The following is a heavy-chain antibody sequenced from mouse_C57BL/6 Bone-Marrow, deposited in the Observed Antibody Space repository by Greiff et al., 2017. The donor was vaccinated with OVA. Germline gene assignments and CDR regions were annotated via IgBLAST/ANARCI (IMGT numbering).Heavy chain of an antibody. Sequence: QVQLQQPGAELVKPGASVKLSCKASGYTFTSYWMQWVKQRPGQGLEWIGEIDPSDSYTNYNQKFKGKATLTVDTSSSTAYMQLSSLTSEDSAVYYCARRDYYGSSQFAYWVQGTLVTVSA. V-gene: IGHV1-50*01. J-gene: IGHJ3*01. CDR3: ARRDYYGSSQFAY. CDR1: GYTFTSYW. D-gene: IGHD1-1*01. CDR2: IDPSDSYT.